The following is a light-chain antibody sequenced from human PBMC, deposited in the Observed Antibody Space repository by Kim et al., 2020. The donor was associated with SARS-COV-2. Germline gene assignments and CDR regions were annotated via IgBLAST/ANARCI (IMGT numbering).Light chain of an antibody. CDR1: QCISNY. Sequence: APVGNRVTFTCRASQCISNYLAWYQQKPGKVPKLLIYAASTLQSGIPARFSGSGSGTDFTLTISSLQPEDVATYYCQKYNSAPRTFGQGTKVDIK. V-gene: IGKV1-27*01. CDR2: AAS. CDR3: QKYNSAPRT. J-gene: IGKJ1*01.